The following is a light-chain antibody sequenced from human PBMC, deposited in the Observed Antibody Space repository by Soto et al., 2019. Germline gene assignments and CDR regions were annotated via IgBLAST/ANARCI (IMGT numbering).Light chain of an antibody. J-gene: IGLJ1*01. V-gene: IGLV2-14*01. CDR2: EFT. CDR1: ITYVRVYNY. CDR3: GSYSSTDTPFV. Sequence: QSALSQPSSVSRSPGHSITISFTGTITYVRVYNYVSCYQHHSGKAPKLLIYEFTNRPSGLSDRFSGSKSVNPTSLNISCLKAEDESDYYCGSYSSTDTPFVFGTGTKVTVL.